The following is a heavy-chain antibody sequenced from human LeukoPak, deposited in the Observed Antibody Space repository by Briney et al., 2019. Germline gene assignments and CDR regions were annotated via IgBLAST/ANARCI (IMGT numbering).Heavy chain of an antibody. V-gene: IGHV1-2*02. Sequence: ASVKVSCKASGYTFTGYYMHWVRQAPGQGLEWMGWINPNSGGTNYAQKFQGRVTMTRDTSISTAYMELSRLRSDDTAVYYCARGPSEYCSSTPCNWFDPWGQGTLVTVSS. CDR3: ARGPSEYCSSTPCNWFDP. D-gene: IGHD2-2*01. CDR2: INPNSGGT. CDR1: GYTFTGYY. J-gene: IGHJ5*02.